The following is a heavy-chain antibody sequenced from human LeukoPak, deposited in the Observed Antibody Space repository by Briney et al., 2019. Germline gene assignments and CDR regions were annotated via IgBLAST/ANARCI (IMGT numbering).Heavy chain of an antibody. CDR3: ATKQWLAPPPGS. D-gene: IGHD6-19*01. CDR2: INTDGTVT. CDR1: GFTFSKYW. Sequence: PGGSLRLSCAASGFTFSKYWILWGRQAPGEGLESVSRINTDGTVTTYADSVKGRFTVSRDNADNTMFLQMNSVRDEDTAVYYCATKQWLAPPPGSWGQGTPVTVSS. V-gene: IGHV3-74*01. J-gene: IGHJ5*02.